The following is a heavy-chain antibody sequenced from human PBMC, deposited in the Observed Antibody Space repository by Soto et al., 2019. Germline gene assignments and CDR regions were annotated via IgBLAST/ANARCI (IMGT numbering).Heavy chain of an antibody. CDR3: ARGGVSTRTFGY. CDR1: GYNFAGYW. Sequence: GESLKISCKGSGYNFAGYWIAWVRQMHGKGLELMGIIYPSDSDTRYRPSFQGQVTISADKSISSAYLQWSRLRASDTAMHYCARGGVSTRTFGYWGRGTTVAVAS. D-gene: IGHD3-3*02. J-gene: IGHJ4*02. CDR2: IYPSDSDT. V-gene: IGHV5-51*01.